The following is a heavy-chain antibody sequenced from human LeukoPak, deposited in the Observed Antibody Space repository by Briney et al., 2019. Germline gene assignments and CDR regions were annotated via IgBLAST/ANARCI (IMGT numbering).Heavy chain of an antibody. CDR2: IRYDGSNK. J-gene: IGHJ4*02. CDR1: GFTFSSYG. D-gene: IGHD3-22*01. V-gene: IGHV3-30*02. CDR3: AREDKSSGSNDY. Sequence: GGSLRLSCAASGFTFSSYGMHWVRQAPGKGLEWVAFIRYDGSNKYYADSVKGRFTISRDNSKNTLYLQMNSLRAEDTAVYYCAREDKSSGSNDYWGQGTLVTVSS.